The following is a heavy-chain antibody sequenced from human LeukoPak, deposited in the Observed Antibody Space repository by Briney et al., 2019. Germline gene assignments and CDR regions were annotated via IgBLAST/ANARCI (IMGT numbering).Heavy chain of an antibody. Sequence: GASVKVSCNASGYTFTGYYMHWMRQAPGQGLEWVGWINPNSGGTNYAQKFQGRVTTTRDTSISTAYMELSRLRSDDTAVHYCATGEVGPTTFDYWGQGTLVTVSS. CDR3: ATGEVGPTTFDY. CDR2: INPNSGGT. V-gene: IGHV1-2*02. J-gene: IGHJ4*02. CDR1: GYTFTGYY. D-gene: IGHD1-26*01.